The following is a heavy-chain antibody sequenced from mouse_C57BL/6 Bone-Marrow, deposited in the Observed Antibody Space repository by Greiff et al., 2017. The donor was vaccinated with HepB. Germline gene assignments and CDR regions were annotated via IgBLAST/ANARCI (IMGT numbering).Heavy chain of an antibody. CDR2: ISDGGSYT. D-gene: IGHD2-4*01. CDR3: ARDRGIYYDYAVPFAY. V-gene: IGHV5-4*01. J-gene: IGHJ3*01. Sequence: EVKLVESGGGLVKPGGSLKLSCAASGFTFSSYAMSWVRPTPEKRLEWVATISDGGSYTYYPDNVKGRFTISRDNAKNNLYLQMSHLKSEDTAMYYCARDRGIYYDYAVPFAYWGQGTLVTVSA. CDR1: GFTFSSYA.